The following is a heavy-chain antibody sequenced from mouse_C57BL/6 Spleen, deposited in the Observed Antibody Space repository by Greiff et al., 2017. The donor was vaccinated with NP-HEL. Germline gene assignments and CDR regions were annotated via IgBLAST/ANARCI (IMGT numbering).Heavy chain of an antibody. D-gene: IGHD1-1*01. J-gene: IGHJ2*01. Sequence: EVKLQESGGGLVKPGGSLKLSCAASGFTFSDYGMHWVRQAPEKGLEWVAYISSGSSTIYYADTVKGRFTFSRDNAKNTRFLPLTSLRSEDTARYYCARYYYGSLDYWGQGTTLTVSS. CDR3: ARYYYGSLDY. V-gene: IGHV5-17*01. CDR2: ISSGSSTI. CDR1: GFTFSDYG.